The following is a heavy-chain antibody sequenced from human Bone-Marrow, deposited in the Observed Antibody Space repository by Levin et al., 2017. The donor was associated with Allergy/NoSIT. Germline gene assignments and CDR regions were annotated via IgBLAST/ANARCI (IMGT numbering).Heavy chain of an antibody. CDR1: GYRFSSYT. D-gene: IGHD4-17*01. CDR2: SRPHDNIA. J-gene: IGHJ4*02. V-gene: IGHV1-18*01. Sequence: GESLKISCKASGYRFSSYTFTWVRQAPGQGLEWIGWSRPHDNIANHAQKFQGRVTMTTDTSTNTAYMELTSLTSGDTAVYYCARENYSGAYDFDQWGQGTLVTVSP. CDR3: ARENYSGAYDFDQ.